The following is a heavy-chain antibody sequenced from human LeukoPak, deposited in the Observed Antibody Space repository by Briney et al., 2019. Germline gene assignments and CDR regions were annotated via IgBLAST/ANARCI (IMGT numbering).Heavy chain of an antibody. CDR3: AREVYDSSGYYYYRYFDY. V-gene: IGHV3-66*01. D-gene: IGHD3-22*01. CDR1: GFTVSSNY. Sequence: PGGSLRLSCAASGFTVSSNYMSWVRQAPGKGLEWVSVIYSGGSTYYADSVKGRFTISRDNSKNTLYLQMNSLRAEDTAVYYCAREVYDSSGYYYYRYFDYWGQGTLVTVSS. CDR2: IYSGGST. J-gene: IGHJ4*02.